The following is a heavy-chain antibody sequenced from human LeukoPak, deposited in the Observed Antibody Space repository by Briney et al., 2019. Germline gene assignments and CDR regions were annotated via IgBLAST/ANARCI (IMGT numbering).Heavy chain of an antibody. CDR3: ARGGIAAAGTDYYYYYMDV. V-gene: IGHV1-69*05. D-gene: IGHD6-13*01. CDR1: GGTFSSYA. CDR2: IIPIFGTA. J-gene: IGHJ6*03. Sequence: SVKVSCKASGGTFSSYAISWVRQAPGQGLEWMGGIIPIFGTANYAQKFQGRVTITTDESTSTAYMELSSLRSEDTAVYYCARGGIAAAGTDYYYYYMDVWGKGTTVTVSS.